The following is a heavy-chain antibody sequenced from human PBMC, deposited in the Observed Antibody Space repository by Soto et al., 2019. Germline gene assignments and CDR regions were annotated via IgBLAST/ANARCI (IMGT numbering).Heavy chain of an antibody. CDR1: GGSFSGYY. V-gene: IGHV4-34*01. CDR3: ARHLPYCGGDCYSLDY. J-gene: IGHJ4*02. CDR2: INHTGST. Sequence: PSETLSLTCAVYGGSFSGYYWIWIRQPPGKGLEWIGEINHTGSTNYSPSLKSRVTISVDTSKNQFSLNLSSVTAADTAVYYCARHLPYCGGDCYSLDYWGQGTLVTVSS. D-gene: IGHD2-21*02.